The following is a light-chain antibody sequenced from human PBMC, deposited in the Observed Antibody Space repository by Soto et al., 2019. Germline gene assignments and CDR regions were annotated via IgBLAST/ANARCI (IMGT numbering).Light chain of an antibody. Sequence: QSVLTQPPSASGTPGQRVTISCSGSNSNIGSNTVNWYQQFPGTAPKLLIYTNDQRPSGVPDRFSGSKSGTSASLAISGLQSEDEADYYCAAWDDSLDGYVFGAGTKVNVL. CDR3: AAWDDSLDGYV. CDR2: TND. V-gene: IGLV1-44*01. J-gene: IGLJ1*01. CDR1: NSNIGSNT.